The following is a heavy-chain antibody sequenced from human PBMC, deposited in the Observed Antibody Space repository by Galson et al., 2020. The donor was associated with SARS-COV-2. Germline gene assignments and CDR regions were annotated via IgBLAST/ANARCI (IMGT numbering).Heavy chain of an antibody. D-gene: IGHD6-6*01. CDR1: GFTFSGSA. CDR3: TSVSSSSDDYYYGMDV. Sequence: GGSLRLSCAASGFTFSGSAMHWVRQASGKGLEWVGRIRSKANSYATAYAASVKGRFTISRDDSKNTAYLQMNSLKTEDTAVYYCTSVSSSSDDYYYGMDVWGQGTTVTVSS. V-gene: IGHV3-73*01. CDR2: IRSKANSYAT. J-gene: IGHJ6*02.